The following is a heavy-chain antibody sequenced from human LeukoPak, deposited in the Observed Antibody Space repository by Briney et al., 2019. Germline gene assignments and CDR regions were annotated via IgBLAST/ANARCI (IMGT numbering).Heavy chain of an antibody. CDR2: ISGSGGST. CDR1: AFTFSSYA. J-gene: IGHJ4*02. Sequence: QPGGSLRLSCAASAFTFSSYAMSWVRQAPGKGLEWVSAISGSGGSTYYADSVKGRFTISRDNSKNTLYLQMNSLRAEDTAVYYCAKRGISSGSGFDYWGQGTLVTVSS. V-gene: IGHV3-23*01. D-gene: IGHD3-22*01. CDR3: AKRGISSGSGFDY.